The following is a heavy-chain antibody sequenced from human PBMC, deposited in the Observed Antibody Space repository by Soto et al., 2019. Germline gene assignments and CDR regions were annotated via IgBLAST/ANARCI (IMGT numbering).Heavy chain of an antibody. Sequence: PSETLSLTCPVSGGSITGYYWTWIRPPPGKGLEWIGYVFYSGSTNYNPSLKSRVTTSVDTSKNQFSLKLSSVTAADTAVYYCARDGHKVRGVYYYGMDVWGQGTTVTVSS. CDR3: ARDGHKVRGVYYYGMDV. J-gene: IGHJ6*02. V-gene: IGHV4-59*01. CDR2: VFYSGST. CDR1: GGSITGYY. D-gene: IGHD3-10*01.